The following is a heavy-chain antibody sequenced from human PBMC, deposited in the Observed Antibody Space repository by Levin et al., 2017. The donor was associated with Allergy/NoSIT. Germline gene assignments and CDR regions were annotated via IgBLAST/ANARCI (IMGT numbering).Heavy chain of an antibody. D-gene: IGHD3-10*01. J-gene: IGHJ4*02. CDR3: ARDAGTTRLDY. CDR2: IWYDGGYK. V-gene: IGHV3-33*01. CDR1: GIPFSRSG. Sequence: AGGSLRLSCAASGIPFSRSGMHWVRQAPGKGLEWVAVIWYDGGYKDNADSVKGRFTISRDNSKNTLYLQMDGLRVEDTAVYYCARDAGTTRLDYWGQGTLVTVSS.